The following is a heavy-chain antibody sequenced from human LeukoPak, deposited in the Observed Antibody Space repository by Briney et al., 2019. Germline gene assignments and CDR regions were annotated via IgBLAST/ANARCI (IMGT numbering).Heavy chain of an antibody. D-gene: IGHD1-26*01. J-gene: IGHJ4*02. Sequence: GASVKVSCKASGGTFSSYAISWVRQAPGQGLEWMGGIIPIFGTANYAQKFQGRVTITADKSTSTAYMELSSLRSEDTAVYYCAVDILNSGSYRGHSDYWGQGTLVTVSS. V-gene: IGHV1-69*06. CDR1: GGTFSSYA. CDR2: IIPIFGTA. CDR3: AVDILNSGSYRGHSDY.